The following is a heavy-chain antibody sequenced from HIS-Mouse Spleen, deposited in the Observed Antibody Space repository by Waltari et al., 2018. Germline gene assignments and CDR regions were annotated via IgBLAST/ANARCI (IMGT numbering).Heavy chain of an antibody. CDR3: ARSESRFLEWLDWFDP. Sequence: QVQLVQSGAEVKKPGASVKVSCKASGYTFTSYGISWVRQAPGQGLEWMGWISAYNGNTNYAQKLQGRVTMTTDTSTGTAYMELRSLRADDTAVYYCARSESRFLEWLDWFDPWGQGTLVTVSS. V-gene: IGHV1-18*01. CDR1: GYTFTSYG. J-gene: IGHJ5*02. D-gene: IGHD3-3*01. CDR2: ISAYNGNT.